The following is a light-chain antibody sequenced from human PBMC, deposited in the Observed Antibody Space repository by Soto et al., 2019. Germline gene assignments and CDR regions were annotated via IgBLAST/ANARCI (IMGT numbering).Light chain of an antibody. Sequence: EIVLTQSPATLSLSPGDGATLSCRASQTISKYLAWYQQKPGQAPRLLIYGASSRATGIPDRFSGAGSGTDFTLSINRLEPEDFAVYYCQHYDTSLTFGGGTKVEL. CDR1: QTISKY. V-gene: IGKV3-20*01. CDR3: QHYDTSLT. CDR2: GAS. J-gene: IGKJ4*01.